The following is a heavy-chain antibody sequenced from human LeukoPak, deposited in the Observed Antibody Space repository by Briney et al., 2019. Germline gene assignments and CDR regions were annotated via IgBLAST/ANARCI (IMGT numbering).Heavy chain of an antibody. V-gene: IGHV3-7*04. D-gene: IGHD6-25*01. J-gene: IGHJ4*02. Sequence: GGSLRLSCAASGFTFSSYWMTWVRQAPGKGLEWAANIKQDGSAKYTLDSVKGRFTISRDNAKNSLYLQMNSLRAEDTAIYYCARGRGSLDYWGQGALVTVSS. CDR2: IKQDGSAK. CDR3: ARGRGSLDY. CDR1: GFTFSSYW.